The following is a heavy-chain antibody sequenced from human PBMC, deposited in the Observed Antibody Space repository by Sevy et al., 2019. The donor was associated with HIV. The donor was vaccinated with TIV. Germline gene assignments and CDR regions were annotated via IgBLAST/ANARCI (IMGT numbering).Heavy chain of an antibody. V-gene: IGHV3-30*02. CDR3: AKGLGMVQGALLSEDI. CDR2: IRYDGSTK. D-gene: IGHD3-10*01. CDR1: GFTFRSFG. Sequence: GGSLRLSCAASGFTFRSFGMHWVRQAPGKGLEWVAFIRYDGSTKYYADSVKGRFTISRDNSKNTLYLQMNSLRGDETSLYYCAKGLGMVQGALLSEDIWGQGTMVTVSS. J-gene: IGHJ3*02.